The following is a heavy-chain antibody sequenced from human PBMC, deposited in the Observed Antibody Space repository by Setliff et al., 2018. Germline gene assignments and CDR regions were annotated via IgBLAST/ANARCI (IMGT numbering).Heavy chain of an antibody. V-gene: IGHV4-39*01. CDR3: VRPGGTTVVARHFDY. J-gene: IGHJ4*01. D-gene: IGHD2-15*01. CDR1: DDSFTSSRYY. CDR2: ISYSGTP. Sequence: SETLSLTCTVSDDSFTSSRYYWGWIRQAPGSGLEWIGSISYSGTPYYNASVESRVTISIGTSRNQFSLELRSVTVADTATYYCVRPGGTTVVARHFDYWGSGILVTVS.